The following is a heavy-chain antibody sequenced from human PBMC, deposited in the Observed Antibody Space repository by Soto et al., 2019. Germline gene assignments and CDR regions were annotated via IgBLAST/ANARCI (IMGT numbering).Heavy chain of an antibody. CDR1: GYTFTSYG. Sequence: QVQLVQSGAEVKKPGASVKVSCKASGYTFTSYGISWVRQAPGQGLEWMGWISAYNGNTNYAQKLQGRVTMTTDTSTNTAYMGLRSLRSDDTAVYYCARVYCSGGSCYLGFGWYYYYMDVWGKGTTVTVSS. CDR2: ISAYNGNT. V-gene: IGHV1-18*01. D-gene: IGHD2-15*01. CDR3: ARVYCSGGSCYLGFGWYYYYMDV. J-gene: IGHJ6*03.